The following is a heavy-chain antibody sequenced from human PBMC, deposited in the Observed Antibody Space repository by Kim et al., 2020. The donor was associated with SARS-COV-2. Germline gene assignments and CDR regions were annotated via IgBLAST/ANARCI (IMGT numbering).Heavy chain of an antibody. Sequence: SETLSLTCTVPNGSISSYYWNWIRQPAGKGLEWVGRIFTNEITTYNPSLIGRVTMSLDTSKSQISLTMTSVTAADTAIYYCARLKILTRRNRNWYFDLWG. CDR2: IFTNEIT. V-gene: IGHV4-4*07. J-gene: IGHJ2*01. CDR1: NGSISSYY. D-gene: IGHD1-1*01. CDR3: ARLKILTRRNRNWYFDL.